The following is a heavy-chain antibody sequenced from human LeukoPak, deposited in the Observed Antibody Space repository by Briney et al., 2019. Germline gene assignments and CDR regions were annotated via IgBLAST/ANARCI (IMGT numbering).Heavy chain of an antibody. V-gene: IGHV4-34*01. D-gene: IGHD4-17*01. CDR2: INHSGST. J-gene: IGHJ4*02. Sequence: PSETLSLTCAVYGGSFSGYYLSWIRQPPGKGLEWIGEINHSGSTNYNPSLKSRVTISVDTSKNQFSLKLSSVTAADTAVYYCARMGIYGDFYYFDYWGQGTLVTVSS. CDR1: GGSFSGYY. CDR3: ARMGIYGDFYYFDY.